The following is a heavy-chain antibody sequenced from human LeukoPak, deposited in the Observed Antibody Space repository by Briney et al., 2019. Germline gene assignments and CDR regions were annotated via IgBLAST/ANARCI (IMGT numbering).Heavy chain of an antibody. J-gene: IGHJ4*02. V-gene: IGHV3-30-3*01. CDR3: ARSRNGVLDY. CDR2: LSYDGYHE. Sequence: PGGSLRLSCAASGFTFSTYAMHWVRQAPGRGLEWVAVLSYDGYHEYYADSVKGRFIISRDNSKNTLYLQMNSLRPEDTAVYYCARSRNGVLDYWGQGTLVTVSS. CDR1: GFTFSTYA. D-gene: IGHD2-8*01.